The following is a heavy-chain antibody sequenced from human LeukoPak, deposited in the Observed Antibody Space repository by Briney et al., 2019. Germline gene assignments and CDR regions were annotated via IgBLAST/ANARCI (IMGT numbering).Heavy chain of an antibody. CDR2: INHSGST. Sequence: SETLSLTCAVYGGSFSGYYWSWIRQPPGKGLEWIGEINHSGSTNYNPSLKSRVTISVDTSKNQFSLKLSSVTAADTAVYYCARGDFYYMDVWGKGTTVTVSS. J-gene: IGHJ6*03. CDR3: ARGDFYYMDV. V-gene: IGHV4-34*01. CDR1: GGSFSGYY.